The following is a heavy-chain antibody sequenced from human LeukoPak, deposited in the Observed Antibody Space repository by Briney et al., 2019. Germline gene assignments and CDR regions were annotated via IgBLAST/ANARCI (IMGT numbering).Heavy chain of an antibody. CDR2: TYYRSKWYN. J-gene: IGHJ4*02. CDR3: AGGYALDY. CDR1: GDSVSRNNAA. V-gene: IGHV6-1*01. Sequence: SQTLSLTCAISGDSVSRNNAAWNWIRQSPSRGLEWLGRTYYRSKWYNDYAASVKSRITINPDTSENQFSLQLNAVTPEDTAVYYCAGGYALDYWGQGTPVTVSS. D-gene: IGHD2-2*01.